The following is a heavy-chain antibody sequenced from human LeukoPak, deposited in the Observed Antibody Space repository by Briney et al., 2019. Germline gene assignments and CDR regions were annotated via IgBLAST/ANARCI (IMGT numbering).Heavy chain of an antibody. J-gene: IGHJ4*02. CDR2: ISGSGVST. CDR1: GFTFSSDS. Sequence: GALRLSCAASGFTFSSDSLTWGRPAPGKGLEWVSTISGSGVSTFYADPVKGRFTISRDNSKNTLYLHMNSLSAEDTAIYYCAKDSFSSRWGQGTLVTVSS. CDR3: AKDSFSSR. D-gene: IGHD2-2*01. V-gene: IGHV3-23*01.